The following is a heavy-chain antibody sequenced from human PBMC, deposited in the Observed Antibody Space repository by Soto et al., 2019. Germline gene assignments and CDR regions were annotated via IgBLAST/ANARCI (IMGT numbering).Heavy chain of an antibody. CDR2: LYPGDSDA. CDR1: GYSFSNYW. J-gene: IGHJ3*02. Sequence: VESLNISCKGSGYSFSNYWIGWVRQMPGKGLEYMGILYPGDSDARYSPSLQGQITISADKSTSTAYLQWNSLKDSDTAMYYCARHKALVDDALDIWGQGTMVTVS. V-gene: IGHV5-51*01. CDR3: ARHKALVDDALDI.